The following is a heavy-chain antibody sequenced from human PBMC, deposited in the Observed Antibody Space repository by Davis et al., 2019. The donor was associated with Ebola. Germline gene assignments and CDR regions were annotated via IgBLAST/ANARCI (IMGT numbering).Heavy chain of an antibody. CDR2: ISSSSSYI. J-gene: IGHJ5*02. Sequence: GESLKISCAASGFTFSSYSMNWVRQAPGKGLEWASSISSSSSYIYYADSLKGRFTISRDNAKNSLYLQMNSLRAEDTAVYYCARDGLDILTGFYNVRWFDPWGQGTLVTVSS. V-gene: IGHV3-21*01. D-gene: IGHD3-9*01. CDR1: GFTFSSYS. CDR3: ARDGLDILTGFYNVRWFDP.